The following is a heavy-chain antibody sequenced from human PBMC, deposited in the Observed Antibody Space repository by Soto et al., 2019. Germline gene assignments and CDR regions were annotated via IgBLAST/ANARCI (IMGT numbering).Heavy chain of an antibody. Sequence: ESVGGVVQPGRSLRLSCAASGFTFSSYGMHWVRQAPGKGLEWVAVIWYDGRNTYYADSVKGRFTISRDNSKNTLYLQMNSLRAEDTAVYYCARTAYYYDSSGYYFDCWGQGTLVTVSS. J-gene: IGHJ4*02. CDR1: GFTFSSYG. CDR2: IWYDGRNT. V-gene: IGHV3-33*01. D-gene: IGHD3-22*01. CDR3: ARTAYYYDSSGYYFDC.